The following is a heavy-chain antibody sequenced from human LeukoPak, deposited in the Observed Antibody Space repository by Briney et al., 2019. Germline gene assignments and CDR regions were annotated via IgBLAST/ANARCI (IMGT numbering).Heavy chain of an antibody. CDR1: GFTFSSDW. Sequence: QPGGSLRLSCAASGFTFSSDWMHWVRQSPGKGLVWVSRINGDGSSTSYADSVKGRFTISRDNAKNSLYLQMNSLRAEDTAVYYCARASIQLWFVGAYWGQGTLVTVSS. CDR3: ARASIQLWFVGAY. D-gene: IGHD5-18*01. V-gene: IGHV3-74*01. J-gene: IGHJ4*02. CDR2: INGDGSST.